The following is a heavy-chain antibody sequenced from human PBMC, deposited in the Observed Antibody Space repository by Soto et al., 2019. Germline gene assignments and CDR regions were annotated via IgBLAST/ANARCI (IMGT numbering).Heavy chain of an antibody. CDR1: VFMFGDYY. Sequence: PWWSLRLSCSASVFMFGDYYMNWIRQGPGKGLEWVSYISSSSNTKYYADSVKGRFAISRDNAKNSLFLEMNNLRVEDTAVYFRARGHRMFSTTYVGYFDSWGQGTLVTVSS. CDR3: ARGHRMFSTTYVGYFDS. D-gene: IGHD3-10*02. CDR2: ISSSSNTK. J-gene: IGHJ4*02. V-gene: IGHV3-11*01.